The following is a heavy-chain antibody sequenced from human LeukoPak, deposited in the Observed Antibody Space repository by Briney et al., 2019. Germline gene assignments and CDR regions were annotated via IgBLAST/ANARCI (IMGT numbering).Heavy chain of an antibody. CDR3: ARVGGYYDSSGYRPERFDY. D-gene: IGHD3-22*01. CDR1: GYTFFSYN. CDR2: ISAYNGNT. Sequence: ASVKVSCKASGYTFFSYNINWVRQAPGQGLEWMGWISAYNGNTDHAQKFQGRVTMTTDTSTNTAYMELRSLRSDDTAVYYCARVGGYYDSSGYRPERFDYWGQGTLVTVSS. J-gene: IGHJ4*02. V-gene: IGHV1-18*01.